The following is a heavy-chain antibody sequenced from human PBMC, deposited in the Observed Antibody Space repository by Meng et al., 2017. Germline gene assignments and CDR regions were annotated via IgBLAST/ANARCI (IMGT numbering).Heavy chain of an antibody. CDR2: INPNSGGT. CDR1: GYTFTSYY. CDR3: ARTLGPNWFDP. Sequence: ASVKVSCKASGYTFTSYYIHWVRQAPGQGLEWMGWINPNSGGTNYAQKFQGRVTMTRDTSISTAYMELSRLRSDDTAVYYCARTLGPNWFDPWGQGTLVTVSS. V-gene: IGHV1-2*02. J-gene: IGHJ5*02.